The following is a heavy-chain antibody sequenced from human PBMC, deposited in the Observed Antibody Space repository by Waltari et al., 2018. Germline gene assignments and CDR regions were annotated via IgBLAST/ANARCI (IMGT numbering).Heavy chain of an antibody. CDR1: GGSISSSSYY. V-gene: IGHV4-39*07. D-gene: IGHD4-17*01. Sequence: QLQLQESGPGLVKPSETLSLTCTVSGGSISSSSYYWGWIRQPPGKGLEWIGSLYYSGSTYANPSLKSRVTISVDTSKNQFSLKLSSVTAADTAVYYCARAPLTYGYGMDVWGQGTTVTVSS. CDR3: ARAPLTYGYGMDV. CDR2: LYYSGST. J-gene: IGHJ6*02.